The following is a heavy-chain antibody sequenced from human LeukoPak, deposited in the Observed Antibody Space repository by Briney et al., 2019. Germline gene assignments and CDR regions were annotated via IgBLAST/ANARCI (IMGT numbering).Heavy chain of an antibody. CDR1: GFTFSSYG. V-gene: IGHV3-30*18. CDR2: ISYGGSNK. J-gene: IGHJ4*02. D-gene: IGHD5-18*01. Sequence: GGSLRLSCAASGFTFSSYGMHWVRQAPGKGLEWVAVISYGGSNKYYADSVKGRFTISRDNSKNTLYLQMNSLRAEDTAVYYCAKAGVDTAMALDYWGQGTLVTVSS. CDR3: AKAGVDTAMALDY.